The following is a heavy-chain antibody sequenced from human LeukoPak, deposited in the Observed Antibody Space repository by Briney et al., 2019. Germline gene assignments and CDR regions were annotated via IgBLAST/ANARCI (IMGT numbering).Heavy chain of an antibody. Sequence: GASVKVSCKASGYTFTGFFMHRVRQAPGQGLEWMGWINPNIGDAYYAQKFQGRVTMTRDRSINTAYMELSRLTSDDTAVYYCARMDLDGGDSIGFDSWGQGTLVTVSS. CDR2: INPNIGDA. V-gene: IGHV1-2*02. D-gene: IGHD2-21*02. CDR1: GYTFTGFF. CDR3: ARMDLDGGDSIGFDS. J-gene: IGHJ5*01.